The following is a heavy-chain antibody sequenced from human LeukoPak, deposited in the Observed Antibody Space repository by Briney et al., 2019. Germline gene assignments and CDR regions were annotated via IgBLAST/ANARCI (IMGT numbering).Heavy chain of an antibody. CDR2: INHSGST. J-gene: IGHJ5*02. Sequence: SETLSLTCAVYGGSFSGYYWSWIRQPPGKGLEWIGEINHSGSTNYNPSLKSRVTISVDTSKNQFSLKLSSVTAADTAVYYCARRGRILWFGELSNWFDPWGQGTLVTVSS. CDR1: GGSFSGYY. V-gene: IGHV4-34*01. D-gene: IGHD3-10*01. CDR3: ARRGRILWFGELSNWFDP.